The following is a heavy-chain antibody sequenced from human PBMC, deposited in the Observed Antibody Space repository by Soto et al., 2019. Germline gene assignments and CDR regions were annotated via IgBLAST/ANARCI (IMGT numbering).Heavy chain of an antibody. D-gene: IGHD3-3*01. CDR1: GYTFTSYG. Sequence: GASVKVSCKASGYTFTSYGISWVRQAPGQGLEWMGWISAYNGNTNYAQKLQGRVTMTTDTSTSTAYMGLRSLRSDDTAVYYCARDLPTYYDFWSGESYFDYWGQGTLVTVSS. V-gene: IGHV1-18*01. J-gene: IGHJ4*02. CDR3: ARDLPTYYDFWSGESYFDY. CDR2: ISAYNGNT.